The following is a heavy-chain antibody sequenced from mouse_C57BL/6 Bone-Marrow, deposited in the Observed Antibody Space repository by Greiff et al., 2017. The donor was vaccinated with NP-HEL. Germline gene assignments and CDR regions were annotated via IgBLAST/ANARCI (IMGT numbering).Heavy chain of an antibody. CDR2: INPSTGGT. D-gene: IGHD4-1*01. J-gene: IGHJ4*01. V-gene: IGHV1-42*01. CDR1: GYSFTGYY. CDR3: ARCGRWEDYAMDY. Sequence: VHVKQSGPELVKPGASVKISCKASGYSFTGYYMNWVKQSPEKSLEWIGEINPSTGGTTYNQKFKAKATLTEDKSSSTAYMQLKSLTSDDSAVYYCARCGRWEDYAMDYWGQGTSVTVSS.